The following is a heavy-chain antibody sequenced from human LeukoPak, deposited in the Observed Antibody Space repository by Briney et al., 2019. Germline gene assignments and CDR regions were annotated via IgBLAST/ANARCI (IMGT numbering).Heavy chain of an antibody. J-gene: IGHJ4*02. CDR2: IYPRDGST. CDR1: GYTYTSNY. V-gene: IGHV1-46*01. CDR3: ARDQEGFDY. Sequence: ASVTVSCTASGYTYTSNYIHWVRQAPGQGLEWMGMIYPRDGSTSYAQKFQGRVTVTRDTSTSTVHMELSGLRSEDTAVYYCARDQEGFDYWGQGTLVTVSS.